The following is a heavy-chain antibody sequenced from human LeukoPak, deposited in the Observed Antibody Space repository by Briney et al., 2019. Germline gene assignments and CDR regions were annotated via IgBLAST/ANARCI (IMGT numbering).Heavy chain of an antibody. D-gene: IGHD4-17*01. CDR2: ISAYNGNT. J-gene: IGHJ1*01. CDR1: GYTFTSYG. V-gene: IGHV1-18*01. CDR3: ARDGSFYGDYGEYFQH. Sequence: ASVKVSCKASGYTFTSYGISWVRQAPGQGLEWMGWISAYNGNTNYAQKLQGRVTMTTDTSTSTAYMELRSLRSDDTAVYYCARDGSFYGDYGEYFQHWGQGTLVTVSS.